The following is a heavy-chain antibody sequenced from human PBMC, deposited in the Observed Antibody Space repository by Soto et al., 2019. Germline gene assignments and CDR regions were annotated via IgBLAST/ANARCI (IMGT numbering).Heavy chain of an antibody. V-gene: IGHV1-3*01. Sequence: QVQLVQSGAELKKPGASVRVSCKSSGNTFPNYAIHWVRQAPGQRPEWMGWINGGNGNTYYSENFQGRVTFTRDTSASTVYMELSSLRSEDTAIYSWARDDSGYSGSYYIDYFHYWGQGALVTVSS. CDR3: ARDDSGYSGSYYIDYFHY. D-gene: IGHD1-26*01. J-gene: IGHJ4*02. CDR2: INGGNGNT. CDR1: GNTFPNYA.